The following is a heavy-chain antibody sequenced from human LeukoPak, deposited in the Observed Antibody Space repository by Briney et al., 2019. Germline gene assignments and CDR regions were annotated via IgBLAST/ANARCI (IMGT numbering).Heavy chain of an antibody. V-gene: IGHV1-69*13. D-gene: IGHD3-3*01. CDR3: ARTPNDFWSAFDY. J-gene: IGHJ4*02. Sequence: ASVKVSCKASGYTFTSYGISWVRQAPGQGLEWMGGIIPIFGTANYAQKFQGRVTITADESTSTAYMELSSLRSEDTAVYYCARTPNDFWSAFDYWGQGTLVTVSS. CDR2: IIPIFGTA. CDR1: GYTFTSYG.